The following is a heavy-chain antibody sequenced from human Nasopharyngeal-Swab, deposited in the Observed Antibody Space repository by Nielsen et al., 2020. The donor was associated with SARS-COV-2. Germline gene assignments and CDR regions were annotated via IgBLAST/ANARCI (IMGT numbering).Heavy chain of an antibody. Sequence: VRQAPGKGLEWVAVISYDGSNKYYADSVKGRFTISRDNSKNTLYLQMNSLRAEDTAVYYCARGNGRVCYYNGMDVWGQGTTVTVSS. J-gene: IGHJ6*02. D-gene: IGHD3-16*01. CDR2: ISYDGSNK. V-gene: IGHV3-30*04. CDR3: ARGNGRVCYYNGMDV.